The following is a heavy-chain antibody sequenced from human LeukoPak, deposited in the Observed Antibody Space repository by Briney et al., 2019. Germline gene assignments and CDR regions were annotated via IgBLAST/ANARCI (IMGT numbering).Heavy chain of an antibody. CDR1: GFTFSSNW. V-gene: IGHV3-74*01. CDR3: VRDLGGRSGH. CDR2: INEVGSTT. J-gene: IGHJ4*02. Sequence: GGSLRLSCAASGFTFSSNWMHWVRQAPGKGLVWVSRINEVGSTTNYADSVKGRSTIFRDNAKNTLYLQMNGLRAEDTAVYYCVRDLGGRSGHWGQGTLVTVSS. D-gene: IGHD1-26*01.